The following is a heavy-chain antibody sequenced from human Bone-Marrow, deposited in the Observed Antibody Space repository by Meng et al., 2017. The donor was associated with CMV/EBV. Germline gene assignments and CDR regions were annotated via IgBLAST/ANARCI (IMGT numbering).Heavy chain of an antibody. CDR3: ARVKKGMAMFDY. CDR2: IYYSGST. J-gene: IGHJ4*02. Sequence: RLQLQEPGPGLVKPSETLSLTCTVSGGSISSSSYYWGWIRQPPGKGLEWIGSIYYSGSTYYNPSLKSRVTISVDTSKNQFSLKLSSVTAADTAVYYCARVKKGMAMFDYWGQGTLVTVAS. D-gene: IGHD6-13*01. CDR1: GGSISSSSYY. V-gene: IGHV4-39*06.